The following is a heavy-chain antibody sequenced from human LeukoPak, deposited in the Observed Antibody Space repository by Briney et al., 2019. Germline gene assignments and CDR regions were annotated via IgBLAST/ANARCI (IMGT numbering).Heavy chain of an antibody. V-gene: IGHV3-74*01. D-gene: IGHD1-14*01. CDR2: INPDGSST. CDR1: QFTFSNYW. J-gene: IGHJ6*02. Sequence: GGSLRLSCAASQFTFSNYWMHWVRQAPGKGLVWVSRINPDGSSTTYADSVKGRFTISRDNVKNTVSLQMNSLRAEDTAVYYCAKYLTARGPPYALDVWGQGTTVTVSS. CDR3: AKYLTARGPPYALDV.